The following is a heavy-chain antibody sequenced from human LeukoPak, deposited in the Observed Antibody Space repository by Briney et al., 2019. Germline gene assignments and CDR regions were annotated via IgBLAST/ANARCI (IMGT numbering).Heavy chain of an antibody. CDR3: ARAGDGPGSYDNADYDY. J-gene: IGHJ4*02. CDR2: INHSGST. Sequence: SETLSLTCAVYGGSFSGYYWSWIRQPPGEGLEWIGEINHSGSTNYNPSLKSRVTISVDTSKNQFSLKVISVTAADAAVYYCARAGDGPGSYDNADYDYWGQGTLVTVSS. D-gene: IGHD3-10*01. CDR1: GGSFSGYY. V-gene: IGHV4-34*01.